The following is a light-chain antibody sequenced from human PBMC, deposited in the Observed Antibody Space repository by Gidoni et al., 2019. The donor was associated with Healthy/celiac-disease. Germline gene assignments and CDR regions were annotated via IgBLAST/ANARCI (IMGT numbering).Light chain of an antibody. CDR2: DAS. Sequence: ELVLPHSPATLSLSPGERSTLSCRARQSVSSYLAWYQQKPGEAPRLLINDASNSANGIPARFSGSGSGTDDTIIISSLEHEDFAVYYCQQRSNRTPITFGQGTRLEIK. J-gene: IGKJ5*01. V-gene: IGKV3-11*01. CDR3: QQRSNRTPIT. CDR1: QSVSSY.